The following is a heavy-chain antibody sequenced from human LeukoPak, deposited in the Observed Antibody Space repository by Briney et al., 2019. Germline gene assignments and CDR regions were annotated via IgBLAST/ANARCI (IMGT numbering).Heavy chain of an antibody. CDR3: GRSPRIYDNSGYYLVEYFDL. CDR2: IYSGGSR. Sequence: PGGSLRLSCAASGFXVSTNYISWVRQAPGKGLEWVSIIYSGGSRSYAAPVAGRFTISRDISKNTLFLQMSSLRAEDTAVYYCGRSPRIYDNSGYYLVEYFDLWGRGTLVTVSS. J-gene: IGHJ2*01. CDR1: GFXVSTNY. V-gene: IGHV3-53*01. D-gene: IGHD3-22*01.